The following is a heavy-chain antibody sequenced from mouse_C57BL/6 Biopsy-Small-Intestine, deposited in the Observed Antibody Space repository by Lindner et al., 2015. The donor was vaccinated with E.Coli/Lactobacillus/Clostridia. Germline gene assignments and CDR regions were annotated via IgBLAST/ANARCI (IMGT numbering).Heavy chain of an antibody. CDR1: GYSFSSYG. CDR3: ARSPYKLLSYGANWFDP. Sequence: SVKVSCKASGYSFSSYGVSWVRQAPGQGLEWMGWISAYNSDTNYAQKFQDRVTMTTDTSASIAYMELRNLRSDDTAVYFCARSPYKLLSYGANWFDPWGQGTLVTVSS. V-gene: IGHV1-84*02. J-gene: IGHJ4*01. CDR2: ISAYNSDT. D-gene: IGHD4-1*02.